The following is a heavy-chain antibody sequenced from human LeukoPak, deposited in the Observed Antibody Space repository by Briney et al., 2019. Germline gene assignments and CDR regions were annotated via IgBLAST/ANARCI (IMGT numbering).Heavy chain of an antibody. Sequence: PGGSLRLSCAASGFTFSSYSLNWVRQAPGKGLEWVSFISSSSITIYYADSVKGRFTISRDNAEKSLYLQMNSLRAEDTAVYYCARDRGGSCSAIDYWGQGTLVTVSS. J-gene: IGHJ4*02. CDR3: ARDRGGSCSAIDY. V-gene: IGHV3-48*04. CDR2: ISSSSITI. CDR1: GFTFSSYS. D-gene: IGHD3-10*01.